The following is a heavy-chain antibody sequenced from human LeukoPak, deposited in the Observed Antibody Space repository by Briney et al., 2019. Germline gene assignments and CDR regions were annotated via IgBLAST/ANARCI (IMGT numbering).Heavy chain of an antibody. CDR1: GYSFTSYW. CDR3: ARDGRMLMGSFYYYYMDV. D-gene: IGHD3-16*01. J-gene: IGHJ6*03. V-gene: IGHV5-51*01. Sequence: GESLKISCKGSGYSFTSYWIGWVRQMPGKGLEWMGIIYPGDSDTRYSPSFQGQVTISADKSISTAYLQWSSLKASDTAMYYCARDGRMLMGSFYYYYMDVWGKGTTVTVSS. CDR2: IYPGDSDT.